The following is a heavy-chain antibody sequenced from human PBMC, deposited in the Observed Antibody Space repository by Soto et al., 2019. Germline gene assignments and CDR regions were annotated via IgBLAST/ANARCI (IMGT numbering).Heavy chain of an antibody. CDR3: AKGGYNWNGYWYIDC. V-gene: IGHV3-30*18. D-gene: IGHD1-20*01. Sequence: RRLSCAASGFTFSNYGIHWVRQAPGKGLERVAVISYDGSNKYYADSVKGRFTISRDNSKNTLFLQMNGLRAEDTAVYHCAKGGYNWNGYWYIDCWGRGTLVTVSS. J-gene: IGHJ2*01. CDR2: ISYDGSNK. CDR1: GFTFSNYG.